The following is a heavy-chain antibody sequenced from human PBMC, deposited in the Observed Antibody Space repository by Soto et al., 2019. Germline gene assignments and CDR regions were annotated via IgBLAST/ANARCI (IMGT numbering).Heavy chain of an antibody. D-gene: IGHD1-1*01. V-gene: IGHV4-4*02. Sequence: QVQLQESGPGLVKPSGTLSLTCAVSGGSISSDNWWSWVRQAPGKGLEWIGEVHHSLGYNYNPSLKSRVIISVDKSTNRFSLSLPSVTAADTAVYFCASHFFSSQLPWGRGTLVTVSS. CDR2: VHHSLGY. CDR1: GGSISSDNW. CDR3: ASHFFSSQLP. J-gene: IGHJ5*02.